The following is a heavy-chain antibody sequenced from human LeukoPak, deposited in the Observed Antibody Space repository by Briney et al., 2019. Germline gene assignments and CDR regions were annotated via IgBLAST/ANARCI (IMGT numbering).Heavy chain of an antibody. CDR3: ARDFPYYYDSSGYTDEDAFDI. J-gene: IGHJ3*02. D-gene: IGHD3-22*01. CDR1: GYTFTSYG. CDR2: INTNTGNP. V-gene: IGHV7-4-1*02. Sequence: ASVKVSCKASGYTFTSYGISWVRQAPGQGLEWMGWINTNTGNPTYAQGFTGRFVFSLDTSVSTAYLQISSLKAEDTAVYYCARDFPYYYDSSGYTDEDAFDIWGQGTMITVSS.